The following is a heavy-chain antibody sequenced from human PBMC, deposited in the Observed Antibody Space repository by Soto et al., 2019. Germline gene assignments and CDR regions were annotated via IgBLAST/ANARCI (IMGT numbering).Heavy chain of an antibody. J-gene: IGHJ4*02. CDR2: IWYDGSNK. D-gene: IGHD1-1*01. Sequence: PGGSLRLSCAASGFIFKNFGMHWVRQAPGKGLEWLAVIWYDGSNKFYADSVKGRFTISRDNVKNTVSLQVNNLRVEDTAVYYCARDYMGTFEYWGRGTLVTVSS. CDR1: GFIFKNFG. V-gene: IGHV3-33*01. CDR3: ARDYMGTFEY.